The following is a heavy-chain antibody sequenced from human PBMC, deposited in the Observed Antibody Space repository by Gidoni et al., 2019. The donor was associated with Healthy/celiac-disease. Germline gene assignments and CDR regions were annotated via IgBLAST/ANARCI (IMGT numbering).Heavy chain of an antibody. J-gene: IGHJ4*02. Sequence: EVQLLESGGGLVQPGGSLRLSCAASGFTFSSYAMSWVRQAPGKGLEWVSAISGSGGSTYYADSVKGRFTISRDNSNNTLYLQMNSLRAEDTAVYYCARTTVVTHYFDYWGQGTLVTVSS. D-gene: IGHD4-17*01. CDR3: ARTTVVTHYFDY. CDR1: GFTFSSYA. V-gene: IGHV3-23*01. CDR2: ISGSGGST.